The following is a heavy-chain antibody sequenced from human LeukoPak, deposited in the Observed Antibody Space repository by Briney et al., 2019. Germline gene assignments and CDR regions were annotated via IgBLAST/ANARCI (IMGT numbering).Heavy chain of an antibody. CDR1: GYTFTSYG. CDR2: ISAYNGNT. J-gene: IGHJ4*02. D-gene: IGHD6-13*01. Sequence: GASVKVSCKASGYTFTSYGISWVRQAPGQGLEWMGWISAYNGNTNYAQKLQGRVTMTTDTSTSTAYMELRSLRSDDTAVYYCARDPPSAAGREPRGDYWGQGTLVTVSS. V-gene: IGHV1-18*01. CDR3: ARDPPSAAGREPRGDY.